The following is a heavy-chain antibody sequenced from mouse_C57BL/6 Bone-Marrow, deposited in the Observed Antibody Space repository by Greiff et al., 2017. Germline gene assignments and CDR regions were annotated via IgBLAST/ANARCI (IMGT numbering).Heavy chain of an antibody. V-gene: IGHV14-1*01. J-gene: IGHJ1*03. Sequence: EVQLQQSGAELVRPGASVKLSCTASGFNINDYYMHWVKQRPEQGLEWIGRIDPEDGDTEYAPKFQGKATMTADTSSNTAYLQLSSLTSEDTAVYYCTKYGDEYWYCDVWGTGTTVPVSS. CDR1: GFNINDYY. D-gene: IGHD2-13*01. CDR2: IDPEDGDT. CDR3: TKYGDEYWYCDV.